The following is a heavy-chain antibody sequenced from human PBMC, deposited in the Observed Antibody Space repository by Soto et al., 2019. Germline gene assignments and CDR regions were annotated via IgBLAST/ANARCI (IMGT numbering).Heavy chain of an antibody. CDR1: GYTFTSYD. V-gene: IGHV1-8*01. J-gene: IGHJ6*02. CDR2: MNPSSGNT. D-gene: IGHD2-2*01. CDR3: ARGKSWDALVPAAYNYYYYYGMDV. Sequence: QVQLVQSGAEVKKPGASVKVSCKASGYTFTSYDINWVRQATGQGLEWMGWMNPSSGNTGSAQKLLGRDTMTRKTSIGTAYMELSSLISDVTAVYYCARGKSWDALVPAAYNYYYYYGMDVWGQGTTVTVSS.